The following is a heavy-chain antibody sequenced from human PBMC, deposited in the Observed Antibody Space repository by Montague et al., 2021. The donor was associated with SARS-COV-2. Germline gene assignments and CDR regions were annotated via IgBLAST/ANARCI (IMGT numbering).Heavy chain of an antibody. Sequence: SETLSLTCTVSGGSISSYYWSWIRQPPGKELEWIGYIYHSGRANNNPSLKSRVTISVDTSKNHFSLQLNSVTAADTAVYYCARPVAGTLHAFDIWGQGTLVTVSS. V-gene: IGHV4-59*08. CDR3: ARPVAGTLHAFDI. J-gene: IGHJ3*02. CDR1: GGSISSYY. CDR2: IYHSGRA. D-gene: IGHD6-19*01.